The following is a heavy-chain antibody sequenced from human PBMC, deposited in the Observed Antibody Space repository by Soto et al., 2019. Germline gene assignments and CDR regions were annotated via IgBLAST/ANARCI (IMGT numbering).Heavy chain of an antibody. Sequence: SETLSLTCTVSGGSISSGDYYWSWIRQPPGKGLEWIGYIYYSGSTYYNPSLKSRVTISVDTSKNQFSLKLSYVTAADTAVYYRARFPTVVSSYYFDYWGQGTLVTVSS. J-gene: IGHJ4*02. CDR1: GGSISSGDYY. CDR3: ARFPTVVSSYYFDY. D-gene: IGHD4-17*01. V-gene: IGHV4-30-4*01. CDR2: IYYSGST.